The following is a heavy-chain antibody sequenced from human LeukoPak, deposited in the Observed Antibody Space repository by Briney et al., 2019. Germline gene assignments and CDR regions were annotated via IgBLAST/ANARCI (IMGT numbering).Heavy chain of an antibody. V-gene: IGHV4-38-2*01. J-gene: IGHJ4*02. D-gene: IGHD5-12*01. CDR2: ISYSGST. CDR3: ARVATTTNPPQRPFDY. CDR1: GYSISSGYY. Sequence: SQTLSLTCAVAGYSISSGYYWGWIRQPPGKGLEWIGSISYSGSTYYNPSLKSRVTISVDTSKNQISLKLSSVTAAGTAVYYCARVATTTNPPQRPFDYWGQGTLVTVSS.